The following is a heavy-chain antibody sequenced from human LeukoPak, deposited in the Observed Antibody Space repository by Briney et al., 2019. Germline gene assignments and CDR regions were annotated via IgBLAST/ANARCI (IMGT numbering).Heavy chain of an antibody. D-gene: IGHD2-15*01. CDR2: INHSGST. CDR3: ARRPLLGYGYFDY. CDR1: GGSFSGYY. V-gene: IGHV4-34*01. Sequence: SETLSLTCAVYGGSFSGYYWSWIRQPPGKGLEWIGEINHSGSTNYNPSLKSRVTISVDTSKNQFSLKLSSVTAADTAVYYCARRPLLGYGYFDYWGQGTLVTVSS. J-gene: IGHJ4*02.